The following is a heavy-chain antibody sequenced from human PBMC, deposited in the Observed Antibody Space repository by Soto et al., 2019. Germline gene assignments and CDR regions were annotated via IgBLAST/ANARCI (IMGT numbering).Heavy chain of an antibody. CDR2: ISGYNGNT. Sequence: QVQLVQSGAEVKKPGASVKVSCKASGDTFTIYYISWVRQAPGQGLEWMGWISGYNGNTNNAQKPQGRITMTKAANMSTSYLKLMSKSSDDTPASNCTSAGPPILNCGQGTLVTVSS. V-gene: IGHV1-18*01. CDR3: TSAGPPILN. CDR1: GDTFTIYY. J-gene: IGHJ4*02.